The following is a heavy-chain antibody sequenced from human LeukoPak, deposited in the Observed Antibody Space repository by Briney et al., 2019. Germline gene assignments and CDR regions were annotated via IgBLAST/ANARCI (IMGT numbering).Heavy chain of an antibody. V-gene: IGHV3-23*01. Sequence: PRGSLRLSCAASGFTFSSYAMSWVRQAPGKGLEWVSAISGSGGSTYYADSVKGRFTISRDNSKNTLYLQMNSLRAEDTAVYYCAKDRVLGIVGIEYYFDYWGQGTLVTVSS. CDR1: GFTFSSYA. J-gene: IGHJ4*02. CDR3: AKDRVLGIVGIEYYFDY. D-gene: IGHD3-22*01. CDR2: ISGSGGST.